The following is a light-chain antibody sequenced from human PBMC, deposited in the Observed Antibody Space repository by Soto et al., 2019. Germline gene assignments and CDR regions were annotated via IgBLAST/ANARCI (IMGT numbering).Light chain of an antibody. CDR1: SSNIGAGYD. CDR2: GNS. J-gene: IGLJ3*02. CDR3: QSYDSSLSGSV. V-gene: IGLV1-40*01. Sequence: QSVLTQPPSVSGAPGQRVTISCTGSSSNIGAGYDVHWYQQLPGTAPKLLIYGNSNRPSGVPDRFSGSKSGTSASLAITGLLAEDAADYYSQSYDSSLSGSVFGGGTKLTVL.